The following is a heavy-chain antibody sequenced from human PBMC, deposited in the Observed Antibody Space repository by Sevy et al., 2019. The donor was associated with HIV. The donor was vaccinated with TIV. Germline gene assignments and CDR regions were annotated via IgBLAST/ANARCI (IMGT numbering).Heavy chain of an antibody. CDR3: TTEGGLVGGYERHYYYYYYMDV. CDR2: IKSKTDGGTT. D-gene: IGHD5-12*01. CDR1: GFTFSNAW. Sequence: GESLKISCAASGFTFSNAWMSWVRQAPGKGLEWVGRIKSKTDGGTTDYAAPVKGRFTISRDDSKNTLYLQMNRLKTEDTAVYYCTTEGGLVGGYERHYYYYYYMDVSGKGTTVTVSS. J-gene: IGHJ6*03. V-gene: IGHV3-15*01.